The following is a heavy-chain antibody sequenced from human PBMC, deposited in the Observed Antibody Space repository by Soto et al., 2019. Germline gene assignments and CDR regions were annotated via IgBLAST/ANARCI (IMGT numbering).Heavy chain of an antibody. V-gene: IGHV3-30*18. CDR2: ISYDGSNK. CDR3: AKGAVTTSPYYYYYGMDV. Sequence: GGSNRLSSRAAGFKFVGYGRHWVSKEPGKGLEWVAVISYDGSNKYYADSVKGRFTISRDNSKNTLYLQMNSLRAEDTAVYYCAKGAVTTSPYYYYYGMDVWGQGTTVTVSS. CDR1: GFKFVGYG. J-gene: IGHJ6*02. D-gene: IGHD4-17*01.